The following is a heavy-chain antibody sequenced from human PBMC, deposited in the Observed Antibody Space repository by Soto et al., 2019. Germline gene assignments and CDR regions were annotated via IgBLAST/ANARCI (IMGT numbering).Heavy chain of an antibody. V-gene: IGHV3-30-3*01. CDR2: ISYDGSNK. J-gene: IGHJ2*01. Sequence: PGGSLRLSCAASGFTFSSCAMHWVRQAPGKGLEWVAVISYDGSNKYYADSVKGRFTISRDNSKNTLYLQMNSLRAEDTAVYYCAREIVEMATITSWYSDLWGRGTLLT. CDR1: GFTFSSCA. CDR3: AREIVEMATITSWYSDL. D-gene: IGHD5-12*01.